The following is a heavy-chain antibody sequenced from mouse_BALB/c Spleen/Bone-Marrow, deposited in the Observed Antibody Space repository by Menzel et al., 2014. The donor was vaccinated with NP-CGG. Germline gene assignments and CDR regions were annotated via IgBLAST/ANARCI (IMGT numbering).Heavy chain of an antibody. CDR3: ARDHYYGSSYNWYFDV. D-gene: IGHD1-1*01. J-gene: IGHJ1*01. Sequence: VQLQQSGPGLVKPSQSLSLTRSVTGYSITSGYYWNWIRQFPGNKLEWMGYISYDGSNNYNPSLKNRISITRDTSKNQFFLKLNSVTTEDTATYYCARDHYYGSSYNWYFDVWGAGTTVTVSS. CDR2: ISYDGSN. CDR1: GYSITSGYY. V-gene: IGHV3-6*02.